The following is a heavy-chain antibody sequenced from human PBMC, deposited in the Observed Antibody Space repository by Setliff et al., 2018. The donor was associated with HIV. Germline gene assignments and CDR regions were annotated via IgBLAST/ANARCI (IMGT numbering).Heavy chain of an antibody. D-gene: IGHD1-26*01. CDR1: GFTFSSYA. CDR2: ISSSSSYI. Sequence: GGSLRLSCAASGFTFSSYAMSWVRQAPGKGLEWVSAISSSSSYIYYADSVKGRFTISRDNAKDSVYLQMNSLRDEDTAVYYCARDPRGAPYFYYWGNGTVVTVSP. J-gene: IGHJ4*01. CDR3: ARDPRGAPYFYY. V-gene: IGHV3-21*01.